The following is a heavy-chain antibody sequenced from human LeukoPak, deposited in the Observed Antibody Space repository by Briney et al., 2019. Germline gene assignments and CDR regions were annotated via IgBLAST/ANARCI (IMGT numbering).Heavy chain of an antibody. CDR1: GYTFTSYG. CDR2: ISAYNGNT. V-gene: IGHV1-18*01. D-gene: IGHD6-19*01. CDR3: ARDMYSSGRVPFDY. J-gene: IGHJ4*02. Sequence: ASVKVSCKASGYTFTSYGISWVRQAPGQGLEWMGWISAYNGNTNYAQKLQGRVTMTTDTSTSTAYMELRSLRSDDTAVYYCARDMYSSGRVPFDYWGQGTLVTVSS.